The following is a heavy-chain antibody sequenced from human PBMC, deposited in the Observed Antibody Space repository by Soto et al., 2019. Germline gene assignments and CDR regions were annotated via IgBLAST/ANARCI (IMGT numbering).Heavy chain of an antibody. J-gene: IGHJ6*03. CDR2: MNPNSGNT. CDR1: GYTFTSYD. V-gene: IGHV1-8*01. D-gene: IGHD2-15*01. CDR3: ARGRRVVVVAAANYYMDV. Sequence: QVQLVQSGAEVKKPGASVKVSCKASGYTFTSYDINWVRQATGQGLEWMGWMNPNSGNTGYAQRFQGRVTRTRNTSLSTAYMELSSLRSEDTAVYYCARGRRVVVVAAANYYMDVWGKGATVTVSS.